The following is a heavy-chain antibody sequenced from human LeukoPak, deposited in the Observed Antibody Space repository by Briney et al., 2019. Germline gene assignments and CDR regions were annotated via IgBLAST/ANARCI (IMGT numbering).Heavy chain of an antibody. CDR2: MNPNSGNT. J-gene: IGHJ6*02. D-gene: IGHD2-15*01. V-gene: IGHV1-8*01. Sequence: PGASVKVSCKASGYTFTSYDINWVRQATGQGLEWMGWMNPNSGNTGYAQKFQGRVTMTRNTSISTAYMELSSLRSEDTAVYYCARGALYCSGGSCYSGGMDVWGQGTTVTVSS. CDR1: GYTFTSYD. CDR3: ARGALYCSGGSCYSGGMDV.